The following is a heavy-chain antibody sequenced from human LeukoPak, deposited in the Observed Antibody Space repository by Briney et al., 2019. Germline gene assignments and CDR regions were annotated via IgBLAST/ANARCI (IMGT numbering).Heavy chain of an antibody. CDR3: ARDPDSGSYSIWFDP. J-gene: IGHJ5*02. V-gene: IGHV1-46*01. Sequence: ASVKVSCKASGYTFTSYYMRWVRQAPGQGLEWMGIINPSGGSTSYAQKFQGRVTMTRDTSTSTVYMELSSLRSEDTAVYYCARDPDSGSYSIWFDPWGQGTLVTVSS. D-gene: IGHD1-26*01. CDR1: GYTFTSYY. CDR2: INPSGGST.